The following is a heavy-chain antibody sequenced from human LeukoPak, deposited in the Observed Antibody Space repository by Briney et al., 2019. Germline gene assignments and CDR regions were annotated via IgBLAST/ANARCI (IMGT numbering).Heavy chain of an antibody. D-gene: IGHD6-19*01. CDR2: IYSGGST. V-gene: IGHV3-53*01. J-gene: IGHJ4*02. CDR3: ARVWRYSSGWYYFDY. Sequence: GGSLRLSCAASGFTVSSNYMSWVRQAPGEGLEWVSVIYSGGSTYYADSVKGRFTISRDNSKNTLYLQMNSLRAEDTAVYYCARVWRYSSGWYYFDYWGQGTLVTVSS. CDR1: GFTVSSNY.